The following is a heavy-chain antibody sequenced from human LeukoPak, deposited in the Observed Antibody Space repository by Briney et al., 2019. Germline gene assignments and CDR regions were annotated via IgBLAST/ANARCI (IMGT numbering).Heavy chain of an antibody. CDR2: IKQDGSEK. CDR1: GFTFSSYW. CDR3: ARAHLYVPFDY. Sequence: GGSLRLSCAASGFTFSSYWMSWVRQAPGKGLEWVANIKQDGSEKYYVDSVKGRFTISRDNAKNSLYLQMNSLRAEDTAVYYRARAHLYVPFDYWGQGTLVTVSS. D-gene: IGHD5/OR15-5a*01. V-gene: IGHV3-7*03. J-gene: IGHJ4*02.